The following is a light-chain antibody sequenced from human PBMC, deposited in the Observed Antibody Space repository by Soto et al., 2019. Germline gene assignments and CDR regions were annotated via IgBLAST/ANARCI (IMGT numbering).Light chain of an antibody. CDR1: QSISSW. J-gene: IGKJ1*01. CDR3: QPHNGT. CDR2: KAS. V-gene: IGKV1-5*03. Sequence: DIQMTQSPSTLSASVGDRVTITCRASQSISSWLAWYQQKPGKAPKLLIYKASSLESVVPSRFSGSGSGTEFTLTISRQQRADFATYSCQPHNGTFGQGTKVEIK.